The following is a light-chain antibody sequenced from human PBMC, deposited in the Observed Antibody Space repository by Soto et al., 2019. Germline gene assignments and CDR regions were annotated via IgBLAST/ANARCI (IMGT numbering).Light chain of an antibody. CDR3: QQTYSNPPA. J-gene: IGKJ4*01. Sequence: IPPTPAPSPPSASVGDRVTITCPASQSISRYLNWYQQKPGKAPKVLISAASSLQSGVPSRFSGSGSGTDFTLTISSLQPEDFATYYCQQTYSNPPAFGGGTKVDIK. CDR1: QSISRY. CDR2: AAS. V-gene: IGKV1-39*01.